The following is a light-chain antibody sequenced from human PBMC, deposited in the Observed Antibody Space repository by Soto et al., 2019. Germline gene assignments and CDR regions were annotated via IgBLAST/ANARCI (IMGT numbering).Light chain of an antibody. V-gene: IGLV2-14*01. Sequence: QSVLTQPASVSGSPGQSITISCTGTSSDVGGYNYVSWYQQHPGKAPKLMIYDVSNRPSGVSNRFSGSKSGNTASLTISGLQAEDEADYYCNSYTRISTDVFATGTKLTVL. J-gene: IGLJ1*01. CDR2: DVS. CDR1: SSDVGGYNY. CDR3: NSYTRISTDV.